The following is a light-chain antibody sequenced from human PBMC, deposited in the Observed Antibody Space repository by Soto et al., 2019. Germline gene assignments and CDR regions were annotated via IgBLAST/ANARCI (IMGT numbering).Light chain of an antibody. CDR1: SSDVGAYNY. V-gene: IGLV2-14*01. CDR3: SSYTSSNTLV. J-gene: IGLJ2*01. Sequence: QSVLTPPASVSGSPGQSITISCTGTSSDVGAYNYVSWYQQHPGKAPKLMIFEVSDRPSGVSNRFSGSKSGNTASLTISGLQAEDEADYYCSSYTSSNTLVFGGGTKLTVL. CDR2: EVS.